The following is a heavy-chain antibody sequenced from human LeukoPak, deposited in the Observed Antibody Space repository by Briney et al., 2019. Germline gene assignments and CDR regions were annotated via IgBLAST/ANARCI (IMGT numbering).Heavy chain of an antibody. Sequence: ASVKVSCKASGYTFTDYYMHWVRQAPGQGLEWMGWINPYRGGTNYEQKFQGRVTMTRDTSISTAYMEVSRVRSDDTAMYYCARGSSTRVYYYYYMDVWGKGTTVTVSS. V-gene: IGHV1-2*02. D-gene: IGHD6-6*01. CDR2: INPYRGGT. CDR3: ARGSSTRVYYYYYMDV. J-gene: IGHJ6*03. CDR1: GYTFTDYY.